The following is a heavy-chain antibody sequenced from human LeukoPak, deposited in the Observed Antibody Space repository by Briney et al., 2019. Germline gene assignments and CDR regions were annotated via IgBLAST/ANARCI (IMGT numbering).Heavy chain of an antibody. Sequence: QPGGSLRLSCAASGFTFSNYEMNWVRQAPGKGLEWISYISSSGTTIYYADSVKGRFTISRDNAKNSLYLQMNSLRAEDTAVYYCAGSFSSGWYSYCFDYWGQGTLVTVSS. J-gene: IGHJ4*02. CDR3: AGSFSSGWYSYCFDY. CDR2: ISSSGTTI. V-gene: IGHV3-48*03. CDR1: GFTFSNYE. D-gene: IGHD6-19*01.